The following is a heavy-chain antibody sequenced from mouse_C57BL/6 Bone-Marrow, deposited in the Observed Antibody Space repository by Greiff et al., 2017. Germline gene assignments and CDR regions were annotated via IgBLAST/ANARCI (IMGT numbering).Heavy chain of an antibody. D-gene: IGHD1-1*01. Sequence: EVKLMESGGGLVKPGGSLKLSCAASGFTFSSYAMSWVRQTPEKRLEWVATISDGGSYTYYPDNVKGRFTISRDNAMNNLYLQMSHLKSEDTAMYYCAREATVVAPCGQGTLVTVSA. V-gene: IGHV5-4*01. CDR3: AREATVVAP. CDR1: GFTFSSYA. CDR2: ISDGGSYT. J-gene: IGHJ3*01.